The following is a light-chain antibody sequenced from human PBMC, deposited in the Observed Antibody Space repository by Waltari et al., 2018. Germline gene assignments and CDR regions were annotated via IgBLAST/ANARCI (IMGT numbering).Light chain of an antibody. V-gene: IGLV2-23*02. CDR1: SSDVGGYNL. CDR2: EVK. J-gene: IGLJ3*02. CDR3: CSYAGGSTPWV. Sequence: QSALTQPASVSGSPGQSITIPCTGTSSDVGGYNLFSWYQKYPGKAPKSLIYEVKKRTYGFSHRFSGAKPGKPASLTISGLQAEDEADYYCCSYAGGSTPWVFGGGTKLTVL.